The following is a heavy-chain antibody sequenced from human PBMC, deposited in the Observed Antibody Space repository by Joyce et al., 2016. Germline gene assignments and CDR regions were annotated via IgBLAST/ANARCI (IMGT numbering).Heavy chain of an antibody. D-gene: IGHD1-26*01. V-gene: IGHV4-31*11. CDR2: INYRGNT. Sequence: QVQLQESGPGLVQPSQTLSLTCGVSGGSISDGGYYWSWIRQRPGQGLEWIGYINYRGNTDYNPSLKSRLTISIDMSKNQFALRLTSVTAADTAVYYCARVPLSSAFDYWGQGILVTVSS. CDR1: GGSISDGGYY. CDR3: ARVPLSSAFDY. J-gene: IGHJ4*02.